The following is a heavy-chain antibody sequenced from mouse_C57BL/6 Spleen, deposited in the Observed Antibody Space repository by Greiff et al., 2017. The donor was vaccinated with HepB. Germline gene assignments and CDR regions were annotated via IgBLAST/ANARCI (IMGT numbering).Heavy chain of an antibody. CDR3: ARSPYSYWYFDV. Sequence: VQLQQSGAELVKPGASVKLSCKASGYTFTSYWMHWVKQRPGHGLEWIGEIDPSDSYTNYNQKFKGKSTLTVDKSSSTAYMQLSSLTSEDSAVYYCARSPYSYWYFDVWGTGTTVTVSS. CDR1: GYTFTSYW. V-gene: IGHV1-69*01. J-gene: IGHJ1*03. CDR2: IDPSDSYT.